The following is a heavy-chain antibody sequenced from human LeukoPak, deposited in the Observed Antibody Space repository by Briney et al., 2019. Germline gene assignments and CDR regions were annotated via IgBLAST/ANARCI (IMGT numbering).Heavy chain of an antibody. Sequence: PGGTLRLSCAASGFTFSSYGMSWVRQAPGKGLEWVAFIRYDGSNKYYADSVKGRFTISRDNSNNTLYLQMNSLRPEDTAMYYCAKSIPTIAVAVSTRQWGQGTLVTVSS. CDR1: GFTFSSYG. V-gene: IGHV3-30*02. CDR3: AKSIPTIAVAVSTRQ. CDR2: IRYDGSNK. J-gene: IGHJ4*02. D-gene: IGHD6-19*01.